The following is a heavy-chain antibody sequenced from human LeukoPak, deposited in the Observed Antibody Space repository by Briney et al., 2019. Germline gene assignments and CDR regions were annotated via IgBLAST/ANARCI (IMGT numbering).Heavy chain of an antibody. J-gene: IGHJ6*03. CDR2: ISGSGANT. Sequence: GGSLRLSCAASGFSFSTHAMGWVRQAPGKGLEWVSVISGSGANTYQADSVKGRFIISRDNSNNTLSVQMNSLRAEDTAVYYCVKGAKYSGSSVDYFYMDVWAKGTTVTVSS. CDR1: GFSFSTHA. CDR3: VKGAKYSGSSVDYFYMDV. V-gene: IGHV3-23*01. D-gene: IGHD1-26*01.